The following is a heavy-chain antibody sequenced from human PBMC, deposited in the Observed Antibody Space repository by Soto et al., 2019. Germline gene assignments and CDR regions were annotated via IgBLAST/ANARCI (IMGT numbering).Heavy chain of an antibody. CDR2: ISYDGSNK. Sequence: GGSLRLSRAASGFTFSSYAMHWVRQAPGKGLEWVAVISYDGSNKYYADSVKGRFTISRDNSKNTLYLQMNSLRAEDTAVYYCARGSGSWYYYYYGMDVWGQGTTVTVSS. CDR3: ARGSGSWYYYYYGMDV. CDR1: GFTFSSYA. D-gene: IGHD1-26*01. J-gene: IGHJ6*02. V-gene: IGHV3-30-3*01.